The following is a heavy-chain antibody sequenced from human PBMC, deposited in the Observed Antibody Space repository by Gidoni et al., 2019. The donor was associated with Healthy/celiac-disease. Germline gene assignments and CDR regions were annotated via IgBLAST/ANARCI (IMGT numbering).Heavy chain of an antibody. CDR3: AKDMDPYYYDSSGYYSSWFDP. Sequence: EVQLLESGGGLVQPGGSLRLSCAASGFTFSSSAISWVRQAPGKGLEWVSAIIGSGGSTYYADSVKGRFTISRDNSKNTLYLQMNSLRAEDTAVYYCAKDMDPYYYDSSGYYSSWFDPWGQGTLVTVSS. D-gene: IGHD3-22*01. CDR2: IIGSGGST. J-gene: IGHJ5*02. V-gene: IGHV3-23*01. CDR1: GFTFSSSA.